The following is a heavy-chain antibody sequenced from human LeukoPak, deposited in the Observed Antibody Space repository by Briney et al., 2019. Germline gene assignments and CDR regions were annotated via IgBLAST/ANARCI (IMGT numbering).Heavy chain of an antibody. D-gene: IGHD1-26*01. CDR2: IYSGGST. V-gene: IGHV3-66*02. J-gene: IGHJ6*03. Sequence: GGSLRLSCAASGFTVSSNYMSWVRQAPGKGLEWVSVIYSGGSTYYADSVKGRFTISRDNSKNTLYLQMNSLRAEDTAVYYCASHPGSYYYMDVWGKGTTVTVSS. CDR1: GFTVSSNY. CDR3: ASHPGSYYYMDV.